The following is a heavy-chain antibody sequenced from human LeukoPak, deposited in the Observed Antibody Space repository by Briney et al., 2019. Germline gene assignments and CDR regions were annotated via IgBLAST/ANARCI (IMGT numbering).Heavy chain of an antibody. D-gene: IGHD2-15*01. CDR1: GGSISSYY. J-gene: IGHJ6*02. V-gene: IGHV4-59*01. CDR2: IYYSGST. Sequence: SETLSLTCTVSGGSISSYYWSWIRQPPGKGLEWIGYIYYSGSTNYNPSLKSRVTISVDTSKNQFSLKLSSVTAADTAVYYRARVLPLRLGGYYYGMDVWGQGTTVTVSS. CDR3: ARVLPLRLGGYYYGMDV.